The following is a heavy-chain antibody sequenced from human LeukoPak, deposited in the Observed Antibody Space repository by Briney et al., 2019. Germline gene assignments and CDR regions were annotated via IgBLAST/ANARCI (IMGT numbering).Heavy chain of an antibody. Sequence: GGSLRLSCAASGFTFNSYAMSWVRQAPGKGLEWVSGISGGGGSTYYADSVKGRFTISRDNSKNTLYLQMNSLRAEDTAVYYCAKGRLAGVSDYWGQGTLVTVSS. D-gene: IGHD7-27*01. CDR3: AKGRLAGVSDY. J-gene: IGHJ4*02. V-gene: IGHV3-23*01. CDR2: ISGGGGST. CDR1: GFTFNSYA.